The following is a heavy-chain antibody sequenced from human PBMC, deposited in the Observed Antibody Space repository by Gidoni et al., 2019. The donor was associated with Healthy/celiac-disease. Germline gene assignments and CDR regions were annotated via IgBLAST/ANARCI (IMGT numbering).Heavy chain of an antibody. Sequence: QVQLQESGPGLVQPSETLSLPCTVSGGSISSYYWSWIRQPPGKGLEWIGYIYYSGSTNYNPSLKSRVTISVDTSKNQFSLKLSSVTAADTAVYYCARDPYGDSDYWGQGTLVTVSS. D-gene: IGHD4-17*01. CDR3: ARDPYGDSDY. V-gene: IGHV4-59*01. CDR2: IYYSGST. J-gene: IGHJ4*02. CDR1: GGSISSYY.